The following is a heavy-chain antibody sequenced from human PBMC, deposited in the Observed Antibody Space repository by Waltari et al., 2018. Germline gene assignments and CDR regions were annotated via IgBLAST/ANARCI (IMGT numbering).Heavy chain of an antibody. J-gene: IGHJ4*02. CDR2: VDPEDGET. D-gene: IGHD5-12*01. Sequence: EVQLVQSGAEVKKPGATVKISCKASGYTFTDYYMHWVQQAPGKGLEWMGRVDPEDGETIYAEKFQGRVTITADTSTDTAYMELRSLRSDDTAVYYCARDGRDGYDYWGQGTLVTVSS. V-gene: IGHV1-69-2*01. CDR3: ARDGRDGYDY. CDR1: GYTFTDYY.